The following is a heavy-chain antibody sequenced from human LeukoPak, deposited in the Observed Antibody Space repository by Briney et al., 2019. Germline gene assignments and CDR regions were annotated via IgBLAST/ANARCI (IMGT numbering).Heavy chain of an antibody. CDR1: GYTFTNYG. CDR2: IIPIFGTA. J-gene: IGHJ6*02. Sequence: ASVKVSCKASGYTFTNYGISWVRQAPGQGLEWMGGIIPIFGTANYAQKFQGRVTITADESTSTACMELSSLRSEDTAVYYCARDGLWFGEFLPSMDVWGQGTTVTVSS. CDR3: ARDGLWFGEFLPSMDV. D-gene: IGHD3-10*01. V-gene: IGHV1-69*13.